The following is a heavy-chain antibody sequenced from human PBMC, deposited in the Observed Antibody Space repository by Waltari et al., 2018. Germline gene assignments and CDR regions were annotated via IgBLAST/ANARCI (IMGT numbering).Heavy chain of an antibody. D-gene: IGHD6-19*01. Sequence: EVQLVESGGGLVQPGRSLRLSCAASGFTFADYAMHWVRHAPGKGLEWVSGISWNSGSIGYADSVKGRFTISRDNAKNSLYLQMNSLRAEDTALYYCAKGTLIAVAGTVDYWGQGTLVTVSS. J-gene: IGHJ4*02. CDR3: AKGTLIAVAGTVDY. CDR1: GFTFADYA. CDR2: ISWNSGSI. V-gene: IGHV3-9*01.